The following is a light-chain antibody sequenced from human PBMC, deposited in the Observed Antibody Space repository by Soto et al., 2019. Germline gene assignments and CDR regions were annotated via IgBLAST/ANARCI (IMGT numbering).Light chain of an antibody. J-gene: IGLJ2*01. CDR2: DVS. CDR3: SSYISSSTLLHVV. CDR1: SSYVCGYNY. V-gene: IGLV2-14*01. Sequence: QSVLTQPASVSGSPGQSITISCTGTSSYVCGYNYVSWYQQHPSKAPKLMIYDVSNPPSGVSNRFSGSKSGNMASLTISGLQAEDEADYYCSSYISSSTLLHVVFGGGTQLTVL.